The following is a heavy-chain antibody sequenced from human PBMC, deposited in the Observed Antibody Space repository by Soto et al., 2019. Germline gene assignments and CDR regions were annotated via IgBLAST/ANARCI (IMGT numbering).Heavy chain of an antibody. CDR2: ISGSGLTT. Sequence: QAGGSLRLSCAASGFTFSNFALSWVRQAPGKGLEWVSSISGSGLTTYYADSVKGRFTISRDNSKNTLYMQMNSLRVDDTAIYFCAKDSYYYDSSGFSDFQHWGQGTLVTVSS. V-gene: IGHV3-23*01. CDR1: GFTFSNFA. D-gene: IGHD3-22*01. J-gene: IGHJ1*01. CDR3: AKDSYYYDSSGFSDFQH.